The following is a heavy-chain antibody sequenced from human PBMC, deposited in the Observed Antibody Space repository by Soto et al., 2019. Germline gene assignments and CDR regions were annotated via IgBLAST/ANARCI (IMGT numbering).Heavy chain of an antibody. CDR1: GGSISSGDYY. J-gene: IGHJ4*02. V-gene: IGHV4-30-4*01. Sequence: QVQLQESGPGLVKPSQTLSLTCTVSGGSISSGDYYWSWIRQPPGKGLEWIGYIYYSGSTYYNPPLKRRVTIXAXTXXIPSSLKLSSVTAADTAVYYCAREGGIVGATTVDYWGQGTLVTVSS. CDR2: IYYSGST. CDR3: AREGGIVGATTVDY. D-gene: IGHD1-26*01.